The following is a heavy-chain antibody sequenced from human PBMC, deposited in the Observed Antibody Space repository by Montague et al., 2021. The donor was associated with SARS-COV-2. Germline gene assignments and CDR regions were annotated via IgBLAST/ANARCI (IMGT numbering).Heavy chain of an antibody. CDR3: ARRTYDILTGYDYGMDV. J-gene: IGHJ6*02. CDR2: IDWDDDK. V-gene: IGHV2-70*01. D-gene: IGHD3-9*01. CDR1: GFSLSTSGMC. Sequence: VKPTQTLTLTCTFSGFSLSTSGMCVSWIRQPPGKALEWLAHIDWDDDKYYSTSLKIRLTISKDTSKNQVVLTMTNVDPVDTATYYCARRTYDILTGYDYGMDVWGQGTTVTVSS.